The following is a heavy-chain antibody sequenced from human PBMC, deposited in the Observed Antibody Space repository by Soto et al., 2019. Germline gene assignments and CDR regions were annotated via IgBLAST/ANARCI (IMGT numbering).Heavy chain of an antibody. J-gene: IGHJ4*01. CDR1: GFPFSSHW. Sequence: PGGSLRISCAASGFPFSSHWLQWVRQVPGRGLVWVSRIDNTGSSAIYADSVRGRFTVSRDYAKDTLYLHMNSLRAEDTAVYYCATLNGYYYWGQGTLVTVSS. CDR2: IDNTGSSA. D-gene: IGHD5-12*01. V-gene: IGHV3-74*01. CDR3: ATLNGYYY.